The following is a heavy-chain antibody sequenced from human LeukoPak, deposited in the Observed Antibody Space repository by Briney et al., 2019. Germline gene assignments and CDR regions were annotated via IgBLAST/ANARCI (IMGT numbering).Heavy chain of an antibody. D-gene: IGHD2-2*01. CDR2: IYYSGST. CDR3: ARDEVVVVPAAPSEGFDI. V-gene: IGHV4-39*07. Sequence: SETLSLTCTVSGGSISSSSYYWGWIRQPPGKGLEWIGSIYYSGSTYYNPSLKSRVTISVDTSKNQFSLKLSSVTAADTAVYYCARDEVVVVPAAPSEGFDIWGQGTMVTVSS. CDR1: GGSISSSSYY. J-gene: IGHJ3*02.